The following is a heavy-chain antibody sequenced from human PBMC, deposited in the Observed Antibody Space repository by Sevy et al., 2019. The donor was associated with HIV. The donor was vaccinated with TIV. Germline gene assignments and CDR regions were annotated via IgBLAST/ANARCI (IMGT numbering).Heavy chain of an antibody. CDR2: ISSSSSYI. D-gene: IGHD2-8*01. CDR3: ARDNIVLMVYAPTGRHAFDI. J-gene: IGHJ3*02. Sequence: GGSLRLSCAASGFTFSSYSMNWVRQAPGKGLEWVSSISSSSSYIYYADSVKGRFTISRDNAKNSLYLQMNSLRAEDTAVYYCARDNIVLMVYAPTGRHAFDIWGQGTMVTVSS. V-gene: IGHV3-21*01. CDR1: GFTFSSYS.